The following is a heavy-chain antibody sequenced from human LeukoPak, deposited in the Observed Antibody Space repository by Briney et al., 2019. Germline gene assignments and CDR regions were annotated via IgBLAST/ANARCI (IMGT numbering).Heavy chain of an antibody. Sequence: SETLSLTCAVYGGSFSGYYWSWIRQPPGKGLEWIGEINHSGSTNYSPSLKSRVTISVDTSKNQFSLKLSSVTAADTAVYYCARGRVGAPPFDYWGQGTLVTVSS. J-gene: IGHJ4*02. CDR2: INHSGST. D-gene: IGHD1-26*01. V-gene: IGHV4-34*01. CDR1: GGSFSGYY. CDR3: ARGRVGAPPFDY.